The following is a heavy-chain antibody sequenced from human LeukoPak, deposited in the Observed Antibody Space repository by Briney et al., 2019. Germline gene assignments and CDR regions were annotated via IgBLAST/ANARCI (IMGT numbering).Heavy chain of an antibody. D-gene: IGHD6-13*01. V-gene: IGHV3-30-3*01. CDR2: ISYDGSNK. CDR3: ARDRTYSSRLFDN. Sequence: AGGSLRLSCAASGFTFSNYAMHWVRQAPGKGLEWVAVISYDGSNKYYADSVKGRFTISRDNSKNTLCLQMNSLRAEDTAVYYCARDRTYSSRLFDNWGQGTLVTVSS. J-gene: IGHJ4*02. CDR1: GFTFSNYA.